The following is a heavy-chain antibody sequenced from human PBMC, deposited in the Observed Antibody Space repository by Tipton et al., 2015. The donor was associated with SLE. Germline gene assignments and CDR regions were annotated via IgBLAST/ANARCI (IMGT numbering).Heavy chain of an antibody. CDR3: AIAGGNSLALHV. CDR1: GVSIPSGGYF. Sequence: TLSLTCNVSGVSIPSGGYFWSRSPQRPGTGPEWFGTVYFKVRMYYNPSLKSRMTMSLDTSKNQLFLKLRSMTATDTAVDYCAIAGGNSLALHVWGQRTMVTVSS. J-gene: IGHJ3*01. V-gene: IGHV4-31*03. CDR2: VYFKVRM. D-gene: IGHD4-23*01.